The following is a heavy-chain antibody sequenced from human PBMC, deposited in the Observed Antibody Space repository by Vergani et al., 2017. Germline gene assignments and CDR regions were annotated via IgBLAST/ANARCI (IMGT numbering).Heavy chain of an antibody. CDR2: SSSSSSTI. CDR1: GFTFSSYA. CDR3: AREDSSGEKIDY. J-gene: IGHJ4*02. D-gene: IGHD3-22*01. V-gene: IGHV3-48*04. Sequence: EVQLLESGGGLVQPGGSLRLSCAASGFTFSSYAMSWVRQAPGKGPEWGSYSSSSSSTIYYADSVKGRFTLSRDNAKNSLYLQRNSLRAEDTAEYYCAREDSSGEKIDYWGQGTLVTVSS.